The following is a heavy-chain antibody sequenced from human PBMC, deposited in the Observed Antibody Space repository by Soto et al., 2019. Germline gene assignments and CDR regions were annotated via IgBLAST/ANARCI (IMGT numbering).Heavy chain of an antibody. V-gene: IGHV3-66*01. CDR2: IYSGGRT. D-gene: IGHD4-17*01. J-gene: IGHJ4*02. CDR1: GFTVSSNY. Sequence: GGSLRLSCAASGFTVSSNYMSWVRQAPGKGLEWVSVIYSGGRTYYADSVKGRFTISRDNSKNTLYLQMNSLRAEDTAVYYCARTANDYGDKRRLDYWGQGTLVTVSS. CDR3: ARTANDYGDKRRLDY.